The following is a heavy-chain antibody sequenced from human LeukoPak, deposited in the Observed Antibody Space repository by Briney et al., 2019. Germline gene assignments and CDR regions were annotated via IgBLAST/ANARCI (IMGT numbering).Heavy chain of an antibody. V-gene: IGHV4-39*07. Sequence: PSETLSHTCTVSGGSIGSSSYYWGWIRQPPGKGLEWIGSIYYSGSTYYNPSLKSRVTISVDTSKNQFSLKLSSVTAADTAVYYCARDLLVREAAAGLFDPWGQGTLVTVSS. J-gene: IGHJ5*02. CDR3: ARDLLVREAAAGLFDP. CDR1: GGSIGSSSYY. CDR2: IYYSGST. D-gene: IGHD6-13*01.